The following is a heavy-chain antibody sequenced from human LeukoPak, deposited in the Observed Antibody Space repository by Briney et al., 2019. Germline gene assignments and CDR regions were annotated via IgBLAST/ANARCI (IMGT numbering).Heavy chain of an antibody. Sequence: GGSLRLSCAASGFTFSNYSMNWVRQAPGKGLEWVSYISSSSNTIYYADSVKGRFTISRDNAKNSLYLQMNSLRAEDTAVYYCASGVSSTSCYVDYWGQGTLVTVSS. CDR3: ASGVSSTSCYVDY. CDR2: ISSSSNTI. CDR1: GFTFSNYS. V-gene: IGHV3-48*01. D-gene: IGHD2-2*01. J-gene: IGHJ4*02.